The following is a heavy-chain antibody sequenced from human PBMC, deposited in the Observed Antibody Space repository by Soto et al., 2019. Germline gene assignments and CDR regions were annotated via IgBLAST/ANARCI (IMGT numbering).Heavy chain of an antibody. J-gene: IGHJ6*02. V-gene: IGHV1-2*04. CDR1: GYSFTDYH. CDR2: INPKSGGT. Sequence: ASVKVSCKASGYSFTDYHIHWVRQAPGQGLEWLGRINPKSGGTSTAQKFQGWVTMTTGTSISTASMELTRLTSDDTAIYYCARGDSTDCSNGMWSFFYNHDMFVWGQGTTVTVS. CDR3: ARGDSTDCSNGMWSFFYNHDMFV. D-gene: IGHD2-8*01.